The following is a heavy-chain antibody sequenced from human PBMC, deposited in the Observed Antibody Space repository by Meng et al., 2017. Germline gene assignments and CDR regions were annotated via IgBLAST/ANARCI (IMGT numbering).Heavy chain of an antibody. V-gene: IGHV4-4*02. CDR3: ARVSRACSGGSCYPRFDY. J-gene: IGHJ4*02. CDR1: SGSISSWKW. CDR2: IYKSGST. Sequence: QGAGLDLGKPSGTLSSNSPTSSGSISSWKWWSWVRKHPGKGLEWIGEIYKSGSTSYNPSLKSRVTISVDKSKNQFSLKLSSVTAADTAVYYCARVSRACSGGSCYPRFDYWGQGTLVTVSS. D-gene: IGHD2-15*01.